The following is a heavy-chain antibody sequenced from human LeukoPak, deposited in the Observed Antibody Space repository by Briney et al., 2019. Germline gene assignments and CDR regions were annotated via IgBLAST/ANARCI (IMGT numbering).Heavy chain of an antibody. CDR2: ISHSGST. CDR3: ARVPTAAGPLPGFDY. Sequence: PSETLSLTCAVYGGSFSGYYWSWIRQPPGKGLEWIGEISHSGSTNYNPSLKSRVTISVDTSKNQFSLKLSSVTAADTAVYYCARVPTAAGPLPGFDYWGQGTLVTVSS. V-gene: IGHV4-34*01. J-gene: IGHJ4*02. D-gene: IGHD6-13*01. CDR1: GGSFSGYY.